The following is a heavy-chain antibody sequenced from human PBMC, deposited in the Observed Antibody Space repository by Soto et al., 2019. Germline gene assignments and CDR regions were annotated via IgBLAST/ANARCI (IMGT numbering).Heavy chain of an antibody. CDR3: ARGDIVVVVESPRASYGMDV. CDR2: INPNSGGT. CDR1: GYTFTGYY. V-gene: IGHV1-2*04. J-gene: IGHJ6*02. Sequence: ASVKVSCKASGYTFTGYYMHWVRQAPGQGLEWMGWINPNSGGTNYAQKFQGWVTMTRDTSISTAYMELSRLRSDDTAVYYCARGDIVVVVESPRASYGMDVWGQGTTVTVSS. D-gene: IGHD2-15*01.